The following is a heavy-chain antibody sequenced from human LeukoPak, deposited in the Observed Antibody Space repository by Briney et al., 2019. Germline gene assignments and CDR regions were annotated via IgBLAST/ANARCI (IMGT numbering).Heavy chain of an antibody. CDR1: GFTFSSYW. D-gene: IGHD3-16*01. V-gene: IGHV3-74*01. J-gene: IGHJ4*02. CDR3: ARDRAWDYFDY. Sequence: PGGSLRLSCAASGFTFSSYWMHWVRQAPGKGLVWVSRINSDGSSTSYADSVKGRFTISRDNAKSTLYLQMNSLRAEDTAVYYCARDRAWDYFDYWGQGTLVTVSS. CDR2: INSDGSST.